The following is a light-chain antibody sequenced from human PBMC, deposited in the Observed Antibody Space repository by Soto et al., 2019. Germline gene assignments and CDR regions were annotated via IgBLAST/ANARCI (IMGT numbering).Light chain of an antibody. Sequence: EIVLTQSPGTLSLSPGERATLSCRTSESVTSTYLAWYQQKPGQPPRLLIYGASSRATVIPDRFSGSGSGTDFTLTISRLEPEDFAVYYCQLFGSSPRYTFGQGTKLEIK. CDR3: QLFGSSPRYT. J-gene: IGKJ2*01. CDR2: GAS. V-gene: IGKV3-20*01. CDR1: ESVTSTY.